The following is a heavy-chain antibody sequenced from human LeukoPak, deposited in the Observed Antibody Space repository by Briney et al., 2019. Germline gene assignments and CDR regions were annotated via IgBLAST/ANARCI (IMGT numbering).Heavy chain of an antibody. V-gene: IGHV4-61*01. J-gene: IGHJ5*02. D-gene: IGHD3-3*01. CDR1: GGSVSSGSYY. CDR3: ARLNYDFWSGYYTPSWFDP. Sequence: SETLSLTCTVSGGSVSSGSYYWSWIRQPPGKGLEWIGYIYYSGSTYYNPSLKSRVTISVDTSKNQFSLKLSSVTAADTAVYYCARLNYDFWSGYYTPSWFDPWGQGTLVTVSS. CDR2: IYYSGST.